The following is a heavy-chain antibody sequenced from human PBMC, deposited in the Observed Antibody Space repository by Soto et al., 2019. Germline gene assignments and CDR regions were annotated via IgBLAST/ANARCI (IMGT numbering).Heavy chain of an antibody. CDR2: ISYDGSNK. D-gene: IGHD4-17*01. J-gene: IGHJ4*02. CDR3: AKETDGVDDY. CDR1: GFTFSSYG. V-gene: IGHV3-30*18. Sequence: QVQLVESGGGVVQPGRSLRLSCAASGFTFSSYGMHWVRQAPGKGLEWVAVISYDGSNKYYADSVKGRFTISRDNSKNPLYLQMNSLRAEDTAVYYCAKETDGVDDYWGQGTLVTVSS.